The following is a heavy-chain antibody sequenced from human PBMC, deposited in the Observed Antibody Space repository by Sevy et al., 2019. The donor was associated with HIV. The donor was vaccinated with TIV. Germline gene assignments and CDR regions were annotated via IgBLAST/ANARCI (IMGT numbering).Heavy chain of an antibody. Sequence: GGSLRLSCAASRFAFSSYAVHWVRQAPGKGLEWVAFISHDGTNTDYAASVKGRFTISRDNSRNTLHLDISSLRVEDTAIYSCEVGEGFFLYWGQGTLVTVSS. CDR2: ISHDGTNT. J-gene: IGHJ4*02. CDR3: EVGEGFFLY. V-gene: IGHV3-30*14. D-gene: IGHD1-26*01. CDR1: RFAFSSYA.